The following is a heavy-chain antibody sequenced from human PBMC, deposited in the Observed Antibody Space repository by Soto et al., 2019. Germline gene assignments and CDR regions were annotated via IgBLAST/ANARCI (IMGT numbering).Heavy chain of an antibody. CDR2: ISYDGSNK. Sequence: PGGSLRLSCAASGFTFSSYAMHWVRQAPGKGLEWVAVISYDGSNKYYADSVKGRFTISRDNSKNTLYLQMNSLRLEDTAVYYCARGPSYSDSYFDYWGQGTLVTV. D-gene: IGHD4-17*01. CDR1: GFTFSSYA. CDR3: ARGPSYSDSYFDY. V-gene: IGHV3-30-3*01. J-gene: IGHJ4*02.